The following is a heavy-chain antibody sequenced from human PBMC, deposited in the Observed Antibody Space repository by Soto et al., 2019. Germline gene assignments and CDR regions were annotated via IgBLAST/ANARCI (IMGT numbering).Heavy chain of an antibody. Sequence: GSLRLSCAASGFTFSSYAMHWVRQAPGKGLEWVAVISYDGSNKYYADSVKGRFTISRDNSKNTLYLQMNSLRAEDTAVYYCARGRGQLWFYYYYGMDVWGQGTTVTVSS. V-gene: IGHV3-30-3*01. CDR3: ARGRGQLWFYYYYGMDV. CDR1: GFTFSSYA. J-gene: IGHJ6*02. D-gene: IGHD5-18*01. CDR2: ISYDGSNK.